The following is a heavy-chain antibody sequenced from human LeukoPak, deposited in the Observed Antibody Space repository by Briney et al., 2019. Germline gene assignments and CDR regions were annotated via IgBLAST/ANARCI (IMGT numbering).Heavy chain of an antibody. CDR1: GYTFTGYY. D-gene: IGHD5-18*01. Sequence: VASVKVSCKASGYTFTGYYMHWVRQAPGQGLEWMGWINPNSGGTNYAQKFQGRVTMTRDTSISTAYMELSRLRSDDTAVYYCARVGTAMVSYAFDIWGQGTMVTVSS. J-gene: IGHJ3*02. V-gene: IGHV1-2*02. CDR3: ARVGTAMVSYAFDI. CDR2: INPNSGGT.